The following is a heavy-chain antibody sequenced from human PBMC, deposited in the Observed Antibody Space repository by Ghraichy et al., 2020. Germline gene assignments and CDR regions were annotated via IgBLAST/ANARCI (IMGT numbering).Heavy chain of an antibody. D-gene: IGHD3-22*01. CDR1: GFTFSPYE. J-gene: IGHJ4*02. V-gene: IGHV3-48*03. CDR2: ISSSGSSI. Sequence: GESLNISCVASGFTFSPYEMNWVRQAPGKGLEWVSYISSSGSSIYYADSVKGRFTMSRDNAKNSLYLQMNSLRAEDTAVYYWARCYYPGYWGQGTLVTVSS. CDR3: ARCYYPGY.